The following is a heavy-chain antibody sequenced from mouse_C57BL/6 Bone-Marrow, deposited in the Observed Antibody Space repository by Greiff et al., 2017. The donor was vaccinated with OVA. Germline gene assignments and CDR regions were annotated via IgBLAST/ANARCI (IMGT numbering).Heavy chain of an antibody. CDR3: ARDYGYYAMDY. CDR2: ISSGGSYT. V-gene: IGHV5-6*01. Sequence: EVQGVESGGDLVKPGGSLKLSCAASGFTFSSYGMSWVRQTPDKRLEWVATISSGGSYTYYPDSVKGRFTISRDNAKNTLYLQMSSLKSEDTAMYYCARDYGYYAMDYWGKGTSVTVSS. D-gene: IGHD1-2*01. CDR1: GFTFSSYG. J-gene: IGHJ4*01.